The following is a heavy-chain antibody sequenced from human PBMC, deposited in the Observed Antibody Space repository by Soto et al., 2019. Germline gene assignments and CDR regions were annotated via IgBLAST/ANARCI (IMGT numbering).Heavy chain of an antibody. D-gene: IGHD2-8*02. CDR2: IYHSGST. CDR1: GGSISSSNW. J-gene: IGHJ4*02. Sequence: QVQLQEPGPGLVKPSGTLSLTCAVSGGSISSSNWWSWVRQPPGKGLEWIGEIYHSGSTNYNPSLKRRFTISVDKAKNQCSLKLSSVTAADTAVYYCARSVVYPDRSLFDYWGQGTLVTVSS. V-gene: IGHV4-4*02. CDR3: ARSVVYPDRSLFDY.